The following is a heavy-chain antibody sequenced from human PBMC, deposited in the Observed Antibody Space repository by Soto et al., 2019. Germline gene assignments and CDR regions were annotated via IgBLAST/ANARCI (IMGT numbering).Heavy chain of an antibody. D-gene: IGHD3-22*01. CDR2: TYYSGST. Sequence: PSETLSLTCTVSGGSISSYYWSWIRQPPGKGLEWIGYTYYSGSTNYNPSLKSRVTISVDTSKNQFSLKLSSVTAADTAVYYCARHFVAVVIKGWGYWGQGTLVTVSS. J-gene: IGHJ4*02. V-gene: IGHV4-59*01. CDR3: ARHFVAVVIKGWGY. CDR1: GGSISSYY.